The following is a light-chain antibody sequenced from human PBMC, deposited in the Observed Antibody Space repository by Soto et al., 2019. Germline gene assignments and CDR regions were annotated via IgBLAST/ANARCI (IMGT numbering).Light chain of an antibody. CDR2: ANN. CDR3: AAWDDRMNGVI. V-gene: IGLV1-44*01. Sequence: QSVLTQPPSASGTPEQRVTISCSGGSSNIGSNTINWYQQLPGTAPKLLIYANNQRPSGVPDRFSGSKSGTSASLAISGLQSEDESEYYCAAWDDRMNGVIFGGGTKVTVL. CDR1: SSNIGSNT. J-gene: IGLJ2*01.